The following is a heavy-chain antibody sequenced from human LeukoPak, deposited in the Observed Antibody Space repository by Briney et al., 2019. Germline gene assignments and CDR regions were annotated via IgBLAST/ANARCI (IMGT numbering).Heavy chain of an antibody. CDR3: AKGYDYDSSGYLGY. Sequence: GGSLRLSGLGSGVSLSSYGMHWARQAPGKGLEWVSGISWNSGSIGYADSVKGRFTISRDNAKNSLYLQMNSLRAEDTALYYCAKGYDYDSSGYLGYWGQGTLVTVSS. V-gene: IGHV3-9*01. CDR1: GVSLSSYG. D-gene: IGHD3-22*01. CDR2: ISWNSGSI. J-gene: IGHJ4*02.